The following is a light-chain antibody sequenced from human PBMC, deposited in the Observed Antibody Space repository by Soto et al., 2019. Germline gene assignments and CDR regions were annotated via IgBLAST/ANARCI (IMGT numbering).Light chain of an antibody. CDR1: TGAVTSGHY. CDR3: LLYYVVAVV. V-gene: IGLV7-46*01. J-gene: IGLJ2*01. CDR2: NTN. Sequence: QAVVTQEPSLTVSPGGTVTLTCGSSTGAVTSGHYAYWFQQKPGHAPRTLIHNTNKKHSWTPARFSGSLLGGKAALTLSGARREDEADYYCLLYYVVAVVFGGGTKVTVL.